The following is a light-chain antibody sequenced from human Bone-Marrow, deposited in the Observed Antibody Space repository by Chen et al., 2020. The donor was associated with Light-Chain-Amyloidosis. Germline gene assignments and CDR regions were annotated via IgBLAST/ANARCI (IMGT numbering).Light chain of an antibody. CDR2: RTS. CDR3: QQYSTYYRT. CDR1: QSISDW. Sequence: PPSPSPLSASLLDRVTITCRASQSISDWLAWYQQKPGKAPKLLIYRTSSLESGGKERGRPRGEGKEGKRKRRASQPDDFATYYCQQYSTYYRTFGQGTKVEIK. J-gene: IGKJ1*01. V-gene: IGKV1-5*03.